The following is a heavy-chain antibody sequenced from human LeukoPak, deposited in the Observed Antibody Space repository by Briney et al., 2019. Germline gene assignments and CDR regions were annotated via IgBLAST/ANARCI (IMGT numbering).Heavy chain of an antibody. Sequence: SETLSLTCTVSGGSISSYYWSWIRQPAGKGLEWIGRIFASGSTHYNPSLKSRVTISLDTSKNHFSLRLNAVTAADTAVYYCAGELDPRSYISAFDIWGQGTMVTVSS. CDR1: GGSISSYY. J-gene: IGHJ3*02. D-gene: IGHD1-14*01. CDR3: AGELDPRSYISAFDI. V-gene: IGHV4-4*07. CDR2: IFASGST.